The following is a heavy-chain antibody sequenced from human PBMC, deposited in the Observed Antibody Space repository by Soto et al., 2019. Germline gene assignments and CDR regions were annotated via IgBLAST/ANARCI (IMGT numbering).Heavy chain of an antibody. D-gene: IGHD3-22*01. J-gene: IGHJ5*02. Sequence: QVQLVQSGGEVKKPGASVKVSCKASGYTFTRYGISWVRQAPGQGLEWMGWISVYTGNTNYAQKLQGKVTMTTDVSTSTAYMELRSLRSDDTAVYYCARVNVEYYYDRSGSSWFDPWGHGTLVTVSA. V-gene: IGHV1-18*04. CDR3: ARVNVEYYYDRSGSSWFDP. CDR1: GYTFTRYG. CDR2: ISVYTGNT.